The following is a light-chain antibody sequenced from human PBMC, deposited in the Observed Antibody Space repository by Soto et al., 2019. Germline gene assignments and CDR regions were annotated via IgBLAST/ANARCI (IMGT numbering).Light chain of an antibody. J-gene: IGLJ2*01. V-gene: IGLV1-51*01. CDR3: GTWDSSLSAGL. CDR1: SSNIGRNY. CDR2: DNN. Sequence: QSVLTQPPSVSAAPGQKVTISCSGSSSNIGRNYVSWYQQLPGTTPKLLIYDNNNRPSGIPDRFSGSKSGTSATLVITGRQTGDEADYYCGTWDSSLSAGLFGGGTQLTVL.